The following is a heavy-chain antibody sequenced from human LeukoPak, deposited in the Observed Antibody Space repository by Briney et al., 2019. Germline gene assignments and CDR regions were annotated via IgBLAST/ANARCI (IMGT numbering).Heavy chain of an antibody. V-gene: IGHV3-7*01. CDR2: IKQDGSEK. D-gene: IGHD2-2*01. CDR3: ARDRGLGYCSSTSCRDWFDP. CDR1: GFTFSSYW. Sequence: GGSLGLSCAASGFTFSSYWMSWVRQAPGKGLEWVANIKQDGSEKYYVDSVKGRFTISRDNAKNSLYLQMNSLRAEDTAVYYCARDRGLGYCSSTSCRDWFDPWGQGTLVTVSS. J-gene: IGHJ5*02.